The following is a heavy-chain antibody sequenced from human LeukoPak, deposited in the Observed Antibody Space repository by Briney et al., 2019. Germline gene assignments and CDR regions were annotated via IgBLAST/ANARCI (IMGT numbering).Heavy chain of an antibody. Sequence: GASVKVSCKASGYTFTTYDINWVRQATGQGLEWMGWMNPNSGNTGYAQKFQGRVTITRDTSASTAYMELSSLRSEDTAVYYCARDPFSPYVFGAWGQGTLVTVSS. CDR2: MNPNSGNT. J-gene: IGHJ5*02. D-gene: IGHD3-10*02. V-gene: IGHV1-8*01. CDR1: GYTFTTYD. CDR3: ARDPFSPYVFGA.